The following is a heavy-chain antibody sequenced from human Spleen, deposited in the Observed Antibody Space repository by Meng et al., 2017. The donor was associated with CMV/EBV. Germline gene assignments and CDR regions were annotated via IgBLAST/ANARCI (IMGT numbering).Heavy chain of an antibody. V-gene: IGHV4-39*01. CDR2: IYYRGDS. J-gene: IGHJ6*02. D-gene: IGHD2-2*02. CDR1: GGSISSTSHY. CDR3: ARGRGYCSSTSCYTSGYYYYYGMDV. Sequence: SQTLSLTCAVSGGSISSTSHYWGWIRQPPGKGLQWVGNIYYRGDSYYNSSLKSRVSISVDTSKNQFSLRLTSVTASDTAVYYCARGRGYCSSTSCYTSGYYYYYGMDVWGQGTTVTVSS.